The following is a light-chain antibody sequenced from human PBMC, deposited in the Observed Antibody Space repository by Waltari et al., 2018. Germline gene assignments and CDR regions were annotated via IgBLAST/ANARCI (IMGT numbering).Light chain of an antibody. CDR1: SSDVGAYTY. V-gene: IGLV2-14*03. CDR3: SSFTSDSTWV. Sequence: QSALTQRASVSGSPGQSITISCAGTSSDVGAYTYVSWYQHHPGKAPKLIIYDVNSRPSGVSNRFSGSKSGNTASLTISELQAEDEADYYCSSFTSDSTWVFGAGTKLTVL. J-gene: IGLJ2*01. CDR2: DVN.